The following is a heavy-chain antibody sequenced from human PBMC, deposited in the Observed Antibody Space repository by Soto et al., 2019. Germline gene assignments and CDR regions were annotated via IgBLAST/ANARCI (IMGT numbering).Heavy chain of an antibody. CDR1: GFTFSGSA. J-gene: IGHJ6*02. CDR3: TRHLPISSITIFGVVPGMDV. Sequence: PGGSLRLSCAASGFTFSGSAMHWVRQASGKGLEWVGRIRSKANSYATAYAASVKGRFTISRDDSKNTAYLQMNSLKTEDTAVYYCTRHLPISSITIFGVVPGMDVWGQGTTVTVSS. V-gene: IGHV3-73*01. D-gene: IGHD3-3*01. CDR2: IRSKANSYAT.